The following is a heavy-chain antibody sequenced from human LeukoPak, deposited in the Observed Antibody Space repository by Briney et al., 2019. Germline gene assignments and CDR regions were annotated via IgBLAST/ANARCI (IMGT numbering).Heavy chain of an antibody. CDR2: IYYSGST. J-gene: IGHJ3*02. CDR1: GGSISSSSYY. Sequence: SETLFLTCTVSGGSISSSSYYWGWIRQPPGKGLEWIGSIYYSGSTYYNPSLKSRVTISVDTSKNQFSLKLSSVTAADTAVYYCARDLLAYSSSSPNAFDIWGQGTMVTVSS. D-gene: IGHD6-6*01. CDR3: ARDLLAYSSSSPNAFDI. V-gene: IGHV4-39*07.